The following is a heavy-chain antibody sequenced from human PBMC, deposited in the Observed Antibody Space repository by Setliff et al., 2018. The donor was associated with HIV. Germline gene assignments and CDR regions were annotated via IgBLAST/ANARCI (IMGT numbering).Heavy chain of an antibody. V-gene: IGHV4-34*01. J-gene: IGHJ4*02. CDR3: ARRGAYGYDYFDY. CDR2: INHGGSP. D-gene: IGHD5-12*01. Sequence: PSETLSLTCAIYGGSFKGNLWNWIRQSPGKGLEWVGEINHGGSPNYNPSLKSRVIISIDTSKNQFSLKLTSVTAADTAVYYCARRGAYGYDYFDYWGPGILVTVSS. CDR1: GGSFKGNL.